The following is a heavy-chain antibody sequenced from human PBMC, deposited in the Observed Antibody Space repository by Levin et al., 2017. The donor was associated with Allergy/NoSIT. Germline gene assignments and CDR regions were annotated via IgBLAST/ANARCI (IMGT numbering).Heavy chain of an antibody. CDR1: GYNFEGFG. CDR3: VRGQARGYYDS. D-gene: IGHD2-15*01. J-gene: IGHJ4*02. V-gene: IGHV3-20*04. Sequence: GGSLRLSCAASGYNFEGFGMSWVRQVPGRGLEWVAGINWIGDRTLYADSVKGRFTISRDNTKNSLYLEMNSLRTEDTAFYYCVRGQARGYYDSWGQGTLVTVSS. CDR2: INWIGDRT.